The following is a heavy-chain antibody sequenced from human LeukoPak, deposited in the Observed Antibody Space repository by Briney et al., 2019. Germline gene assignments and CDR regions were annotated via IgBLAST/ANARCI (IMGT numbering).Heavy chain of an antibody. CDR2: IYSGGST. V-gene: IGHV3-53*01. CDR3: AKAMAKYCSGGSCSFDYDY. J-gene: IGHJ4*02. D-gene: IGHD2-15*01. CDR1: GFTVSSNY. Sequence: GGSLRLSCAASGFTVSSNYMSWVRQAPGKGLEWVSVIYSGGSTYYADSVKDRFTISRDNSKNTLYLQMNSLRAEDTAIYYCAKAMAKYCSGGSCSFDYDYWGQGTLVTVSS.